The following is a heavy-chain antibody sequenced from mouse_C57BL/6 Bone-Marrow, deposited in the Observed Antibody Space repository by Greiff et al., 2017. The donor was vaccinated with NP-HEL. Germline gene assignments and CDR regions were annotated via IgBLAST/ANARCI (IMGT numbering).Heavy chain of an antibody. Sequence: EVKLQESGPVLVKPGASVKMSCKASGYTFTDYYMNWVKQSHGKSLEWIGVINPYNGGTSYNQKFKGKATFTVDKSSSTAYMELNSLTSEDSAVYYCARSHYYGSSYRYFDVWGTGTTVTVSS. J-gene: IGHJ1*03. CDR2: INPYNGGT. V-gene: IGHV1-19*01. D-gene: IGHD1-1*01. CDR3: ARSHYYGSSYRYFDV. CDR1: GYTFTDYY.